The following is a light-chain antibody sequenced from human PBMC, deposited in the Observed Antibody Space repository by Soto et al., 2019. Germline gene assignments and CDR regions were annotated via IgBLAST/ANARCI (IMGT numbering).Light chain of an antibody. CDR3: QTWGTGIVV. CDR2: LKSDGRH. V-gene: IGLV4-69*01. J-gene: IGLJ2*01. Sequence: QPVLTQSPSASASLGASVKLTCTLSSGHSTYAIAWHQQQPEKGPRYLMKLKSDGRHNKGDGTPDRFSGSSSGAARYLTISSLQSEDEADYYCQTWGTGIVVFGGGTQLTVL. CDR1: SGHSTYA.